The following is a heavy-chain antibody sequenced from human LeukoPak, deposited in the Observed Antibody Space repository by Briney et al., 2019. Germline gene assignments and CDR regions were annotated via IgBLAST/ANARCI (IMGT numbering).Heavy chain of an antibody. CDR3: ARDRVYYYDSSGYYSSFDI. CDR1: GGTFSSYA. D-gene: IGHD3-22*01. V-gene: IGHV1-69*01. CDR2: IIPIFGTA. Sequence: GSSVKVSCKASGGTFSSYAISWVRQAPGQGLEWMGGIIPIFGTANYAQKFQGRVTITADGSTSTAYMELSSLRSEDTAVYCCARDRVYYYDSSGYYSSFDIWGQGTMVTVSS. J-gene: IGHJ3*02.